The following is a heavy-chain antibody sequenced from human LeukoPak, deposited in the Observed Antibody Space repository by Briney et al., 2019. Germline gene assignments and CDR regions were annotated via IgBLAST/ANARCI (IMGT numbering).Heavy chain of an antibody. CDR1: GGSISSGSYY. CDR3: ARGWELLHFDY. V-gene: IGHV4-61*02. Sequence: SQTLSLTCTVSGGSISSGSYYWSWIRQPAGKGLEWIGRIYTSGSTNYTPSLKSRVTISVDTSKNQFSLKLSSVTAADTAVYYCARGWELLHFDYWGQGTLVTVSS. CDR2: IYTSGST. D-gene: IGHD1-26*01. J-gene: IGHJ4*02.